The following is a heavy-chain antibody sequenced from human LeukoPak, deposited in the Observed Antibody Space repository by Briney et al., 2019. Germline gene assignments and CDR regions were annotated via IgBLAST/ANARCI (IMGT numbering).Heavy chain of an antibody. V-gene: IGHV4-4*09. CDR2: IYTSGST. CDR3: ARNILGFDP. Sequence: KGLEWIGYIYTSGSTNYNPSLQSRVTIQVDTSKNQFSLKLSSVTAADTDVSYCARNILGFDPWDQGTLVTVSS. D-gene: IGHD5-12*01. J-gene: IGHJ5*02.